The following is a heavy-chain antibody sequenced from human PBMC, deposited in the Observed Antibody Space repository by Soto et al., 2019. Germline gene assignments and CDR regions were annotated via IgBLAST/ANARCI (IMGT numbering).Heavy chain of an antibody. Sequence: GESLKISCKGSGYSFTSYWISWVRQMPGKGLEWMGRIDPSDSYTNYSPSFQGHVTISADKSISTAYLRWSSLKASDTAMYYCASLLDTAMVPYYYYYYGMDVWGQGTTVTLSS. CDR3: ASLLDTAMVPYYYYYYGMDV. D-gene: IGHD5-18*01. J-gene: IGHJ6*02. CDR1: GYSFTSYW. V-gene: IGHV5-10-1*01. CDR2: IDPSDSYT.